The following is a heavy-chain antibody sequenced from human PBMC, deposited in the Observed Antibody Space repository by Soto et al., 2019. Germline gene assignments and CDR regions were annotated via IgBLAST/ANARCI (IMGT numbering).Heavy chain of an antibody. J-gene: IGHJ4*02. V-gene: IGHV1-18*01. CDR3: ASGSQPIHY. Sequence: QVQLVQSGAEVKKPGASVKVSCKASGYTFTSYDISWVRQAPGQGLEWMGWISTYNGNTNYAQKFPGRVTMTTDTSTSTAYLELRSPRSDDTAVYYSASGSQPIHYWAQGTLVTVSS. CDR1: GYTFTSYD. D-gene: IGHD1-26*01. CDR2: ISTYNGNT.